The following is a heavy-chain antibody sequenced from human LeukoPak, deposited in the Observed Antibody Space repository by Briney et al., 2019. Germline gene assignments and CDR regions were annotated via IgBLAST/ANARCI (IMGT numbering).Heavy chain of an antibody. D-gene: IGHD5/OR15-5a*01. Sequence: PGGSLRLSCEASGVTFSSYAMHWVRQAPGQGLEWMAIISHEVNSAVYADSVKGRVTLSRDNSKNTLYLQLNSLSSEDKAVYYCARDVSLYDSKCGWFDPWGQGALVYV. V-gene: IGHV3-30*04. J-gene: IGHJ5*02. CDR2: ISHEVNSA. CDR1: GVTFSSYA. CDR3: ARDVSLYDSKCGWFDP.